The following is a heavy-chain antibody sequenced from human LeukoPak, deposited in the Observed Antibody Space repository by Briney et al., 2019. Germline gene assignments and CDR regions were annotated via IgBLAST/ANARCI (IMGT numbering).Heavy chain of an antibody. D-gene: IGHD1-1*01. V-gene: IGHV4-39*01. J-gene: IGHJ5*02. CDR3: ARLPPQLWFDP. CDR1: GGSISSSSYY. CDR2: IYYSGST. Sequence: PSETLSLTCTVSGGSISSSSYYWGWIRQPPGKGLEWIGSIYYSGSTSYNPSLKSRVTISVDTSKNQFSLKLSSVTAADTAVYYCARLPPQLWFDPWGQGTLVTVSS.